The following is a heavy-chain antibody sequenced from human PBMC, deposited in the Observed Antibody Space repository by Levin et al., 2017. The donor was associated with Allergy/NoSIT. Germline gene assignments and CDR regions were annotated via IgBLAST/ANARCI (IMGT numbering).Heavy chain of an antibody. D-gene: IGHD5-18*01. CDR2: ISGRGDYT. Sequence: GGSLRLSCAASGFTFSSYAMSWVRQAPGKGLEWVSAISGRGDYTYYADSVKGRFTISRDNSKNTLYLQMNSLRAEDTAVYYCAKPSLSTQTNTARCNFDYWGQGTLVTVSS. CDR1: GFTFSSYA. V-gene: IGHV3-23*01. CDR3: AKPSLSTQTNTARCNFDY. J-gene: IGHJ4*02.